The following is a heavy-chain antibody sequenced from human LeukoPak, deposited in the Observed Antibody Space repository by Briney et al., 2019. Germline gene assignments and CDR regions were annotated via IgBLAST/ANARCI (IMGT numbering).Heavy chain of an antibody. CDR3: ARDRGFGY. V-gene: IGHV3-23*01. CDR2: ISGSGENT. Sequence: PGGSLRLSCAASGFTFINYGMSWVRQAPGKGLEWVSVISGSGENTYYADSVKGRFTISRDNSKNTLYLQMNSLRAEDTAVYYCARDRGFGYWGQGTLVTVSS. CDR1: GFTFINYG. J-gene: IGHJ4*02. D-gene: IGHD3-10*01.